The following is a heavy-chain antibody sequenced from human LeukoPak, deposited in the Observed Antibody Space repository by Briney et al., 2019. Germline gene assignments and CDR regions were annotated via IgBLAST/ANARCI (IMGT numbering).Heavy chain of an antibody. V-gene: IGHV4-61*02. CDR3: ARESGSYYYYYMDV. D-gene: IGHD1-26*01. Sequence: SETLSLTCTVSGGSISSGSYYWSWIRQPAGKGLEWIGRIYTSGSTNYNPSLKSRVTISVGTSKNQFSLKLSSVTAADTAVYYCARESGSYYYYYMDVWGKGTTVTVSS. J-gene: IGHJ6*03. CDR1: GGSISSGSYY. CDR2: IYTSGST.